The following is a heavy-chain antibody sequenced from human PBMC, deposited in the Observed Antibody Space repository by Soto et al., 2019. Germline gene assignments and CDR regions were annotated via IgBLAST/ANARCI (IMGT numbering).Heavy chain of an antibody. J-gene: IGHJ5*02. D-gene: IGHD2-2*01. CDR3: ARGGWGYQLPYKPRLRWFDP. CDR1: GGSFSGYY. V-gene: IGHV4-34*01. Sequence: QVQLQQWSAGLLKPSETLSLTCAVYGGSFSGYYWSWIRQPPGKGLEWIGEINHSGSTNYNPSLKSRVTISVDTSKNQFSLKLSSVTAADTAVYYCARGGWGYQLPYKPRLRWFDPWGQGTLVTVSS. CDR2: INHSGST.